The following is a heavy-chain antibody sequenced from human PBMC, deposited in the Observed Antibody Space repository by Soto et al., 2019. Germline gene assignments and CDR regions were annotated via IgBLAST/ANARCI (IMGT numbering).Heavy chain of an antibody. CDR2: INPSGGST. D-gene: IGHD4-17*01. CDR3: ARDLIYGEYEGHCYGIAV. J-gene: IGHJ6*01. Sequence: GASVKVSCKASGYTFTSYYMHWVRQAPGQGLEWMGIINPSGGSTSYAQKFQGRVTMTRDTSTSTVYMELSSLRSEDTAVYYCARDLIYGEYEGHCYGIAVWGQRSTVPVSS. V-gene: IGHV1-46*01. CDR1: GYTFTSYY.